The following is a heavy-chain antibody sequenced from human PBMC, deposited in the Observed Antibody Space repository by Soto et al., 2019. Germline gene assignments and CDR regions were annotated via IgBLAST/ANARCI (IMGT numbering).Heavy chain of an antibody. J-gene: IGHJ6*02. Sequence: GASVKVSCKASGYTFTGYYMHWVRQAPGQGLEWMGWINPNSGGTNYAQKFQGWVTMTRDTSISTAYMELSRLRSDDTAVYYCAREYYYDSSGYSRYYYGMDVWGQGTTVTVSS. V-gene: IGHV1-2*04. CDR1: GYTFTGYY. CDR2: INPNSGGT. D-gene: IGHD3-22*01. CDR3: AREYYYDSSGYSRYYYGMDV.